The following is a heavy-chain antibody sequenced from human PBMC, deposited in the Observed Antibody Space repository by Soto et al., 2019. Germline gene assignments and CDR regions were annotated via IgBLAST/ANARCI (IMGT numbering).Heavy chain of an antibody. J-gene: IGHJ6*02. CDR1: GYSFTSYW. CDR3: ARPYAAAAGRWYGMDV. Sequence: PGESLKISCKGSGYSFTSYWISWVRQMPGKGLEWMGRIDPSDSYTNYSPSLQGHVTISAGKSISTAYLQWSSLKDSDTAMYYCARPYAAAAGRWYGMDVWGQGTTVTVSS. V-gene: IGHV5-10-1*01. D-gene: IGHD6-13*01. CDR2: IDPSDSYT.